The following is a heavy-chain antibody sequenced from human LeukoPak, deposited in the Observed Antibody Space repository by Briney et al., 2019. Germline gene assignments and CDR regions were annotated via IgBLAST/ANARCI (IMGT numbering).Heavy chain of an antibody. J-gene: IGHJ4*02. Sequence: GGSLRLSCAASGFTFNTYSMNWVTQAPGKGLEWVSFISSSSSYIYYADSVKGRFTISRDNAKNSLYLQMSSLRADDTAVYYCARSDYGDYLVGYWGQGTLVTVSS. CDR2: ISSSSSYI. CDR1: GFTFNTYS. V-gene: IGHV3-21*01. CDR3: ARSDYGDYLVGY. D-gene: IGHD4-17*01.